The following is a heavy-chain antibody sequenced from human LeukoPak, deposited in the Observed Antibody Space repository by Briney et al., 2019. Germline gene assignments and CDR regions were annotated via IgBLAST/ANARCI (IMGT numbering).Heavy chain of an antibody. CDR3: AKGHEYYYDSSGYYLSYDAFDI. V-gene: IGHV3-9*03. Sequence: PGGSLRLSCAASGFTFDDYALHWVRQAPGKGLEWVSGISWNSGSIGYADSVKGRFTISRDNAKNSLYLRMNSLRAEDMALYYCAKGHEYYYDSSGYYLSYDAFDIWGQGTMVTVSS. J-gene: IGHJ3*02. D-gene: IGHD3-22*01. CDR1: GFTFDDYA. CDR2: ISWNSGSI.